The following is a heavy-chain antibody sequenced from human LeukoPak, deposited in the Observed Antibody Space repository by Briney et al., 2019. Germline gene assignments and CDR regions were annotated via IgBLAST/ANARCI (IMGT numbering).Heavy chain of an antibody. Sequence: GESLKISCTGSGYIFTNYWIAWVRQMPGKGLEWMGIIYPGDSEITYSPSFQGQVTISADKSITTTNLQWSSLKASDTAMYYCARGRGYCSSGSCYDFDYWGQGTLVTVPS. V-gene: IGHV5-51*01. CDR1: GYIFTNYW. J-gene: IGHJ4*02. D-gene: IGHD2-2*01. CDR2: IYPGDSEI. CDR3: ARGRGYCSSGSCYDFDY.